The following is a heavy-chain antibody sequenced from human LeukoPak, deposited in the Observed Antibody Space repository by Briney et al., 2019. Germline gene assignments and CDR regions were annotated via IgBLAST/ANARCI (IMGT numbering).Heavy chain of an antibody. CDR1: GGSISSYY. J-gene: IGHJ4*02. D-gene: IGHD4-23*01. Sequence: KSSVTLSLTCTVSGGSISSYYWSWIRQPPGKGLEWIGYIYYSGSANYNPSLKSRVTISVDTSKNQFSLKLSSVTAADTAVYYCARSRGNPYFDYWGQGTLVTVSS. CDR3: ARSRGNPYFDY. V-gene: IGHV4-59*01. CDR2: IYYSGSA.